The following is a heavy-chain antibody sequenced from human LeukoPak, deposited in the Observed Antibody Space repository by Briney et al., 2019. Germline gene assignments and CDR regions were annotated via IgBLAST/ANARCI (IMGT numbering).Heavy chain of an antibody. V-gene: IGHV6-1*01. Sequence: RSQTLSLTCAISGDSVSSNSAAWNWIRQSPSRGLEWLGRTYYRSKWYNDYAVSVKSRITINPDTSKNQFSLQLNSVTPEDTAVYYCAREGADCSSTSCYTLSHPDYYYYYGMDVWGQGTTVTVSS. CDR2: TYYRSKWYN. CDR3: AREGADCSSTSCYTLSHPDYYYYYGMDV. D-gene: IGHD2-2*02. CDR1: GDSVSSNSAA. J-gene: IGHJ6*02.